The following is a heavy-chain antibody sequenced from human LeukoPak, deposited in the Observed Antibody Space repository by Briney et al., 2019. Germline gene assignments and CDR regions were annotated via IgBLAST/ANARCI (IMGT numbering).Heavy chain of an antibody. CDR2: ISYDGSNK. V-gene: IGHV3-30*18. J-gene: IGHJ4*02. CDR1: GFTFSSYG. D-gene: IGHD3-22*01. Sequence: GGSLRLSCAASGFTFSSYGMHWVRQAPGKGLEWVAVISYDGSNKYYADSVKGRFTISRDNSKNTLYLQMNSLRPEDTAIYYCAKDLSTYYHDSRTPDYWGQGTLVTVSS. CDR3: AKDLSTYYHDSRTPDY.